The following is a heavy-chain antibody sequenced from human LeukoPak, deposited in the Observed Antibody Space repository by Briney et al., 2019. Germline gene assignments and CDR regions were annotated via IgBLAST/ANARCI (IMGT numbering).Heavy chain of an antibody. D-gene: IGHD3-10*01. J-gene: IGHJ4*02. CDR1: ADSLSSGGHY. CDR2: IHHSGSS. V-gene: IGHV4-31*03. CDR3: ARGGNRFGGFYFDY. Sequence: PSQTLSLTCTVSADSLSSGGHYWAWIRQLPGKGLESIGFIHHSGSSRHNPSLKDRVTISVDASRKQFALRLSSVTAADTAIYYCARGGNRFGGFYFDYWGQGIQVIVSS.